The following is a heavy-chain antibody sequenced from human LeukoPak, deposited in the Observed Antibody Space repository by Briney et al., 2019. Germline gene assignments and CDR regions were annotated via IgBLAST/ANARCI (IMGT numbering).Heavy chain of an antibody. CDR2: IYTSGST. CDR3: ARDALPAVAVDSWFDP. CDR1: GGSISSGSYY. D-gene: IGHD6-19*01. Sequence: SETLSLTCTVSGGSISSGSYYWSWIRQPAGKGLEWIGRIYTSGSTNYNPSLTSRVTISVDTSKNPFSLKLSSVTAADTAVYYCARDALPAVAVDSWFDPWDQGTLVTVSS. J-gene: IGHJ5*02. V-gene: IGHV4-61*02.